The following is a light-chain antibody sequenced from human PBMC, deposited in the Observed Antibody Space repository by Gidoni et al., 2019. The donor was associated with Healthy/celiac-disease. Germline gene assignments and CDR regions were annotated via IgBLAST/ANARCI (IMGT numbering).Light chain of an antibody. CDR1: SSDVGGYNY. J-gene: IGLJ3*02. CDR2: DVS. V-gene: IGLV2-11*01. Sequence: QSALTQPRSVSGSPGPSVTISCTGTSSDVGGYNYVSWYQQHPGKAPNLMIYDVSKRPSGVPDRFSGSKSGNTASLTSSGLQAEDEADYYCCAYAGSYTFVFGGGTKLTVL. CDR3: CAYAGSYTFV.